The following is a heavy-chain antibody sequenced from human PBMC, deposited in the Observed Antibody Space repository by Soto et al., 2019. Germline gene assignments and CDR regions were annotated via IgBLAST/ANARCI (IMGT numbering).Heavy chain of an antibody. Sequence: PSETLSLTCTVSGGSIGSGGYYWSWIRQLPGKGLEWIGYIYYSGTTYYNPSLKSRVTISVDTSKNQFSLQLWSVTAADTAVYYCARVDRYYYYGMDVWGQGTTVTVSS. V-gene: IGHV4-31*03. CDR1: GGSIGSGGYY. J-gene: IGHJ6*02. CDR3: ARVDRYYYYGMDV. CDR2: IYYSGTT.